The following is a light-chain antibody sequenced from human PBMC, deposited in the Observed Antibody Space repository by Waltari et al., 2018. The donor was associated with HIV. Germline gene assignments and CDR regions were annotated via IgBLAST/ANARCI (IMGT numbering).Light chain of an antibody. V-gene: IGLV2-14*03. Sequence: ASVSGSPGQSITISCIGSSSDVGAYDYVSWYQHHPGKAPKLLIYDVTHRPSGISARFSGSKSGNTASLTISGLQADDESDYYCGSYTTTSTLGVFGGGTKLTVL. CDR3: GSYTTTSTLGV. CDR1: SSDVGAYDY. J-gene: IGLJ2*01. CDR2: DVT.